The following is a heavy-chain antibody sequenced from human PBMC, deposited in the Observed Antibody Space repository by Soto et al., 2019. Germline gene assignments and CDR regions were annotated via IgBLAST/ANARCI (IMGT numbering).Heavy chain of an antibody. D-gene: IGHD5-12*01. J-gene: IGHJ4*02. Sequence: EVQLLESGGGLEQPGWSLRLSCAASGFTFSSYAMSWVRQAPGKGVEWVSSITGSAGSTYYADSVKGRFTISRDNSKNTLYLQMNSLRAEDTAVYYCAKDRNRWLRFDLGYWGQGTLVTVSS. V-gene: IGHV3-23*01. CDR2: ITGSAGST. CDR1: GFTFSSYA. CDR3: AKDRNRWLRFDLGY.